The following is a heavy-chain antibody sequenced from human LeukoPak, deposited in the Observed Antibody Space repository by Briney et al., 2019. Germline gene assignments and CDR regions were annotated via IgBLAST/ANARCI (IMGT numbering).Heavy chain of an antibody. J-gene: IGHJ3*02. Sequence: SETLSLTCTVSGGSISSGDYYWSWIRQPPGKGLEWIGYIYYSGSTYYNPSLKSRVTISVDTSKNQFSLKLSSVTAADTAVYYCARDRSYYYDSSGAFDTWGQGTMVTVSS. V-gene: IGHV4-30-4*02. CDR2: IYYSGST. D-gene: IGHD3-22*01. CDR1: GGSISSGDYY. CDR3: ARDRSYYYDSSGAFDT.